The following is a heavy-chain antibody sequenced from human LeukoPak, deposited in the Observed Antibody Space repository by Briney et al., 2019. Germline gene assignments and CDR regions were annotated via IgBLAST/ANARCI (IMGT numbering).Heavy chain of an antibody. D-gene: IGHD3-9*01. V-gene: IGHV3-23*01. CDR3: AKFYDILTGYFDY. CDR1: GFTFSSYA. J-gene: IGHJ4*02. Sequence: GGSLRLSCAASGFTFSSYAMSWVRQSPGKGLEWVSAITGGGGSTDSAEFVKGRFTISRDNSKNTLYPQMNSLRAEDTAVYYCAKFYDILTGYFDYWGQGTLVTVSS. CDR2: ITGGGGST.